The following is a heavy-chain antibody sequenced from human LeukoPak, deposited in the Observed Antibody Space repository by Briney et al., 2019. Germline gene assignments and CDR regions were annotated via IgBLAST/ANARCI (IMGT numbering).Heavy chain of an antibody. V-gene: IGHV3-9*01. CDR1: GFTFDDYA. J-gene: IGHJ6*02. CDR3: ARAYGMDV. CDR2: ISWNSGSI. Sequence: GGSLRLSCAASGFTFDDYAMHWVRQAPGKGLEWVSGISWNSGSIGYADSVKGRFTISRDNAKNPLYLQMNSLRAEDTAVYYCARAYGMDVCGQGTTVTVSS.